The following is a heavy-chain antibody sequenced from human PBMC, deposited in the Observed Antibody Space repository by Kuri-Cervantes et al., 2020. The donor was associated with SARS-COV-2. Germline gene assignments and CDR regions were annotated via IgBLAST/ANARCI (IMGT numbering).Heavy chain of an antibody. V-gene: IGHV3-7*01. CDR1: GFTFSSYW. CDR3: ARVIDWVPYGY. D-gene: IGHD3-10*01. CDR2: IKQDGSEK. Sequence: LSLTCAASGFTFSSYWMSWVRQAPGKGLEWVANIKQDGSEKYYVDSVKGRFTISRDNAKNSLYLQMNSLRAEDTAVYYCARVIDWVPYGYWGQGTLVTVSS. J-gene: IGHJ4*02.